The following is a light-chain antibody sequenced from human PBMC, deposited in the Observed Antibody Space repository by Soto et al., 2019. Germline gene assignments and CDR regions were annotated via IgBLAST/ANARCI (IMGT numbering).Light chain of an antibody. V-gene: IGKV3-15*01. J-gene: IGKJ1*01. CDR2: AAS. CDR1: QSVSSN. Sequence: EILLTQSPATLSVSPGERATLSCRASQSVSSNLAWYQQKPGQAPRVLIYAASTRATGIPDRFSGSGSGTEFTLTISSLHSEDFGVYYCQQYDNWWTFGQGTKVDIK. CDR3: QQYDNWWT.